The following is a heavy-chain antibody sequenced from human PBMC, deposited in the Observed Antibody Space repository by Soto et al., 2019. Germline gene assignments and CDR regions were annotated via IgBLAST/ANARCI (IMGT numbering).Heavy chain of an antibody. V-gene: IGHV1-69*02. CDR2: IIPILGIA. CDR1: GGTFSSYT. CDR3: AGIGYNCIDVNAFDI. J-gene: IGHJ3*02. Sequence: QVQLVQSGAEVQKPGSSVKVSCKASGGTFSSYTISWVRQAPGQGLDWMGRIIPILGIANYAQKFQGRVTITADKSTSTAYMELSSLRSEDTAVYYCAGIGYNCIDVNAFDIWGQGTMVTVSS. D-gene: IGHD1-20*01.